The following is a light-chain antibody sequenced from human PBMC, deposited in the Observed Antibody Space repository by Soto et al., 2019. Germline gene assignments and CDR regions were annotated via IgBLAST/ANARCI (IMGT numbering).Light chain of an antibody. CDR3: QVWDSSSDLV. Sequence: SYELTQPPSVXVAPXXXXRITCGGNNIGSKSVHWYQQKPGQAPVLVIYYDSDRPSGIPERFSGSNSGNTATLTISRVEAGDEADYYCQVWDSSSDLVFGGGTKLTVL. J-gene: IGLJ2*01. V-gene: IGLV3-21*04. CDR2: YDS. CDR1: NIGSKS.